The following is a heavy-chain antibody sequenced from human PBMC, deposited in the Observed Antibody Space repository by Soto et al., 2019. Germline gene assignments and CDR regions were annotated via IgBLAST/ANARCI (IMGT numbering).Heavy chain of an antibody. CDR1: SYTYTSYG. V-gene: IGHV1-18*01. CDR3: ARESPPADY. J-gene: IGHJ4*02. Sequence: QVQLVQSGAEVKKPGASEKAPSKASSYTYTSYGFSWERQAPGQGLEWMGWNSAYNGNTNYAQKLQGRVTMTTDTSTSTAYMELRSLRSDDTAVYYCARESPPADYWGQGTLVTVSS. CDR2: NSAYNGNT.